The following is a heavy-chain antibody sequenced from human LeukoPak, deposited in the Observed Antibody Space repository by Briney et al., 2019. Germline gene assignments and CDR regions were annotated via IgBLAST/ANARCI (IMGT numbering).Heavy chain of an antibody. CDR3: ARWSSIKVAATENY. V-gene: IGHV3-23*01. Sequence: TGGSLRLSCAASGFTFKNYAMSWVRQAPGMGLEWVSAISGSGSFTSYTDSVKGRFTISRDNSKNTLFLQMNSLRAEDTALYYCARWSSIKVAATENYWGQGTLVTVSS. CDR1: GFTFKNYA. D-gene: IGHD1-26*01. CDR2: ISGSGSFT. J-gene: IGHJ4*02.